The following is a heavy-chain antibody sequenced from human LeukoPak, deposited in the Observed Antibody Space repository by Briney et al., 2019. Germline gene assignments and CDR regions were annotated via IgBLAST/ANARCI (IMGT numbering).Heavy chain of an antibody. CDR1: GGSISSSSYY. V-gene: IGHV4-39*01. CDR2: IYYSGST. J-gene: IGHJ4*02. D-gene: IGHD6-19*01. CDR3: ARHVDISSGWLSPPQDY. Sequence: PSETLSLTCTVSGGSISSSSYYWGWIRQPPGKGLEWIGSIYYSGSTYYNPSLKSRVTISVDTSKNQFSLKLSSVTAADTAVYYCARHVDISSGWLSPPQDYWGQGTLVTVSS.